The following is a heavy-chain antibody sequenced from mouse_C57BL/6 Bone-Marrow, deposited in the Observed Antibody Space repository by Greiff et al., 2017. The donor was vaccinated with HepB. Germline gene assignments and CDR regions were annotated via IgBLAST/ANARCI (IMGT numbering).Heavy chain of an antibody. CDR3: ANYGSLYAMDC. V-gene: IGHV1-64*01. Sequence: QVQLQQPGAELVKPGASVKLSCKASGYTFTSYWMHWVKQRPGQGLEWIGMIHPNSGSTNYNEKFKSKATLTVDKSSSTASMQLSSLTSEDAAVYYCANYGSLYAMDCWGQGTSVTVSS. D-gene: IGHD1-1*01. CDR2: IHPNSGST. J-gene: IGHJ4*01. CDR1: GYTFTSYW.